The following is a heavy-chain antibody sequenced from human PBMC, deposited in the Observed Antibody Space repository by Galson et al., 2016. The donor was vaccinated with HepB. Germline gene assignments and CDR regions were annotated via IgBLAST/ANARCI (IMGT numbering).Heavy chain of an antibody. CDR1: GYTFTDYG. CDR3: ARDSIAAAGFHYYYYGMDV. V-gene: IGHV1-18*01. J-gene: IGHJ6*02. CDR2: ISAHNGDT. Sequence: SVKVSLKASGYTFTDYGISWVRQAPGQGLEWMGWISAHNGDTEYAQKLQGRVTMTTDTSTSTAYMELRSLRSDDTAVYYCARDSIAAAGFHYYYYGMDVWGQATTVTVSS. D-gene: IGHD6-13*01.